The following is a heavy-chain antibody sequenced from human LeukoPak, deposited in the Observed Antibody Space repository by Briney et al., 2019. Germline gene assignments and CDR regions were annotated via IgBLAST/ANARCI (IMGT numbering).Heavy chain of an antibody. CDR1: GYTFTSYG. CDR2: ISAYNGNT. D-gene: IGHD5-24*01. V-gene: IGHV1-18*01. J-gene: IGHJ3*02. CDR3: ARPKRRDGYRTGDVFDI. Sequence: ASVKVSCKASGYTFTSYGISWVRQAPGQGLEWMGWISAYNGNTNYAQKLQGRVTMTTDTSTSTAYMELRSLRSDDTAVYYCARPKRRDGYRTGDVFDIWGQGTMVTVSS.